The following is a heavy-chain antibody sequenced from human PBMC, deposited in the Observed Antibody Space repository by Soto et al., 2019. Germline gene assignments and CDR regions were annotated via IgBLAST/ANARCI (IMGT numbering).Heavy chain of an antibody. J-gene: IGHJ4*02. CDR3: ARVAGHGSGSRYFDN. V-gene: IGHV1-18*01. CDR1: GYRFFAFG. D-gene: IGHD3-10*01. CDR2: SVPGSGNT. Sequence: QVQLVQSGAEVAKPGASVKVSCKTSGYRFFAFGLSWVRQVPGQGLEWLGWSVPGSGNTVYARNFQDRFTVTTDSSTNTSSMELRSLTPGDPTLYYGARVAGHGSGSRYFDNWGQGTLVTVSS.